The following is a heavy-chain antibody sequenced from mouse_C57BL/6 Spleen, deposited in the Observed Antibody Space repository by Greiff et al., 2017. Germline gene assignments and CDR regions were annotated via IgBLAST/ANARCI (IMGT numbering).Heavy chain of an antibody. V-gene: IGHV1-19*01. CDR2: INPYNGGT. J-gene: IGHJ4*01. CDR1: GYTFTDYY. Sequence: VQLQQSGPVLVKPGASVKMSCKASGYTFTDYYMNWVKQSHGQSLEWIGVINPYNGGTNYNQKFKGKATLTVDKSSSTAYMELNSLTSEDSAVYYGARDTYGDYDDCAMDYWGQGTSVTVSS. CDR3: ARDTYGDYDDCAMDY. D-gene: IGHD2-13*01.